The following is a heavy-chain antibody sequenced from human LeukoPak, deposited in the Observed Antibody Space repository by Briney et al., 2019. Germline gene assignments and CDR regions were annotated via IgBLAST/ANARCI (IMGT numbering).Heavy chain of an antibody. J-gene: IGHJ4*02. D-gene: IGHD5-12*01. CDR1: GGSISSGSFY. Sequence: SQTLSLTCTVSGGSISSGSFYWSWIRRPAGKGLEWIGRIYTSGSTNYNPSLKSRVTISVDTSKNQFSLKLSSVTAADTAVYYCASGYGSPLFDFWGQGTLVTVSS. CDR2: IYTSGST. V-gene: IGHV4-61*02. CDR3: ASGYGSPLFDF.